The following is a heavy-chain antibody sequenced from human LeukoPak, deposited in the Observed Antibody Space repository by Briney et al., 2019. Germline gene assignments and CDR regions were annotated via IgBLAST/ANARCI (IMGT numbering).Heavy chain of an antibody. Sequence: ASVKVSCKASGYTFTAYSMHWVRQAPGQGLEWMGWINPNSGGTNYAQKFQGRVTMTRDTSITTAYMELSRLRSDDTAVYYRARDLDYYGSGSFFNIWGQGTMVTVSS. CDR1: GYTFTAYS. V-gene: IGHV1-2*02. CDR3: ARDLDYYGSGSFFNI. CDR2: INPNSGGT. J-gene: IGHJ3*02. D-gene: IGHD3-10*01.